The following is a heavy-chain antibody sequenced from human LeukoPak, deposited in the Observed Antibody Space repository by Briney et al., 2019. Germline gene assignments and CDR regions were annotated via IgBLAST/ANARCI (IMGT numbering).Heavy chain of an antibody. V-gene: IGHV3-21*01. Sequence: GGSLRLSCAASGFTFSDYSMNWVRQAPGKGLEWVASISSSSPYIYYTDSVKGRFTISRDNSKNTLYLQMNSLRAEDTAVYYCARDGWRDGYNWDLYYYYYMDVWGKGTTVTVSS. J-gene: IGHJ6*03. CDR3: ARDGWRDGYNWDLYYYYYMDV. CDR2: ISSSSPYI. CDR1: GFTFSDYS. D-gene: IGHD5-24*01.